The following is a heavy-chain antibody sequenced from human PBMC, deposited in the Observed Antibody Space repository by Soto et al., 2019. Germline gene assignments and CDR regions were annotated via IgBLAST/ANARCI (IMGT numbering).Heavy chain of an antibody. CDR3: ASLWRVGAPPNYDC. V-gene: IGHV1-69*06. CDR1: GGTFSSYA. D-gene: IGHD1-26*01. Sequence: SVKVSCKASGGTFSSYAISWVRQAPGQGLEWMGGIMPIFGTANYAQKFQGRVTITADKSTSTAYMELSSLRSEDTAVYYCASLWRVGAPPNYDCWGQGTPVTVS. CDR2: IMPIFGTA. J-gene: IGHJ4*02.